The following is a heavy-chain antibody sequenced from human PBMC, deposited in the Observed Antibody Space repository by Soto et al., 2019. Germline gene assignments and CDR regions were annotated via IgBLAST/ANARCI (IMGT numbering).Heavy chain of an antibody. J-gene: IGHJ5*01. CDR1: GFIFSDYG. CDR2: ISYDGGNR. CDR3: AKDGSVKDRSGSLSS. V-gene: IGHV3-30*18. Sequence: PGGPLRLSCVVSGFIFSDYGMHWVRQAPGKGLEWVALISYDGGNRYYADPVKGRVTITRDNCKHSLYRQMESVRAVDTAVYYCAKDGSVKDRSGSLSSWGHGTLVAVSS.